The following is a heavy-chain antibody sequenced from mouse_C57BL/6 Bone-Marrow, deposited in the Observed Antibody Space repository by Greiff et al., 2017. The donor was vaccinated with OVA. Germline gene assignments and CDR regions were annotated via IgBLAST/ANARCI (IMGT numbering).Heavy chain of an antibody. V-gene: IGHV1-54*01. CDR2: INPGSGGT. Sequence: QVQLQQSGAELVRPGTSVKVSCKASGYAFTNYLIEWVKQRPGQGLEWIGVINPGSGGTNYNEKFKGKATLTADKSSSTAYMQLSSQTSEESAVYSCARSWPYYGYDRFAYWGQGTLVTVSA. J-gene: IGHJ3*01. D-gene: IGHD2-9*01. CDR1: GYAFTNYL. CDR3: ARSWPYYGYDRFAY.